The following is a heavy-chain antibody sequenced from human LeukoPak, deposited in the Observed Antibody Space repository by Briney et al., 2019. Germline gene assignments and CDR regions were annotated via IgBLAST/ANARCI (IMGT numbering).Heavy chain of an antibody. J-gene: IGHJ4*02. CDR1: GFTFSSYA. CDR2: ISGSGGST. D-gene: IGHD3-22*01. CDR3: AKDFRDQRDSSGYYYFDH. V-gene: IGHV3-23*01. Sequence: GGSLRLSCAASGFTFSSYAMSWVRQAPGKGLEWVSAISGSGGSTYYADSVKGRFTISRDNSKNTLYLQMNSLRAEDTAVYYCAKDFRDQRDSSGYYYFDHWGQGTLVTVSS.